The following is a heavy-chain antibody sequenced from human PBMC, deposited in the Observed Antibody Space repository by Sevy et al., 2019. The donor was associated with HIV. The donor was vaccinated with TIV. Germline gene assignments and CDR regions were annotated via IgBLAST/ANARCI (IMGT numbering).Heavy chain of an antibody. D-gene: IGHD2-8*01. CDR3: AREGGTKPHDY. CDR2: LSFGCGKI. V-gene: IGHV3-23*01. Sequence: GGSLRLSCTASGFTFNIYSMSWVRQTPGKGLEWVATLSFGCGKINHADSVKGRFTMSRDDSKNAVYLQMNNLRAEDTAIYYCAREGGTKPHDYWGQGTLVTVSS. CDR1: GFTFNIYS. J-gene: IGHJ4*02.